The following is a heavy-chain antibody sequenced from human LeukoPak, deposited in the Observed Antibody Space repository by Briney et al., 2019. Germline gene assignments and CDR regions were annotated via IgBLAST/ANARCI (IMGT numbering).Heavy chain of an antibody. D-gene: IGHD4-23*01. CDR2: IYYSGST. CDR3: ARGGTAVIAPHAFDI. Sequence: SETLSLTCTVSGGSISSYYWSWIRQPPGKGLEWLGYIYYSGSTNYNPSVKSRVAMSVDTSKKQFSLKLSSLTAAHTAVYYCARGGTAVIAPHAFDIWGQGTMVTVSS. J-gene: IGHJ3*02. V-gene: IGHV4-59*01. CDR1: GGSISSYY.